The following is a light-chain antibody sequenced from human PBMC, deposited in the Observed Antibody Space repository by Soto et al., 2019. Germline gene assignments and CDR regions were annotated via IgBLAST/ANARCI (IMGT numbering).Light chain of an antibody. Sequence: DIQMTQSPSTRSASVGDRVTITGRGSQSISSWLTWYQQKAGQAPKLLIYKASIVESGVPSRFSGSGSGTEFTLTISSLQPDDSATYYCQQYSYFATFGQGTRVEVK. CDR2: KAS. CDR1: QSISSW. V-gene: IGKV1-5*03. CDR3: QQYSYFAT. J-gene: IGKJ1*01.